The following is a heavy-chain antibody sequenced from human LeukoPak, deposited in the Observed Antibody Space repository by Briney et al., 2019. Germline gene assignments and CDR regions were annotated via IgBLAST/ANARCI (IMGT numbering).Heavy chain of an antibody. D-gene: IGHD3-22*01. J-gene: IGHJ4*02. CDR2: IYTSGRT. CDR1: GGSSNNYY. CDR3: ARGSGYYYDTSGYTFDY. Sequence: PSETLSLTCTVSGGSSNNYYWSWIRQSAGKGLEWIGRIYTSGRTNYNPSLKSRVSMSVDTSKNQFSLRLRPVTAADTAVYYCARGSGYYYDTSGYTFDYWGQGILVTVSS. V-gene: IGHV4-4*07.